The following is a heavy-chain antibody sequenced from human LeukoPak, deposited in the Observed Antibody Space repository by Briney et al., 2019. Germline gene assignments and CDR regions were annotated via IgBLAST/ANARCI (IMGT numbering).Heavy chain of an antibody. D-gene: IGHD5-12*01. J-gene: IGHJ5*02. Sequence: PSETLSLTCTVSGGSISSYYWSWIRQPPGKGLEWIGYIYYSGSTNYNPSLKSRVTISVDTSKNQFSLKLSSVTAADTAVYYCARDGGYSGYGYPYNWFDPWGQGTLVTVSS. CDR3: ARDGGYSGYGYPYNWFDP. CDR1: GGSISSYY. V-gene: IGHV4-59*01. CDR2: IYYSGST.